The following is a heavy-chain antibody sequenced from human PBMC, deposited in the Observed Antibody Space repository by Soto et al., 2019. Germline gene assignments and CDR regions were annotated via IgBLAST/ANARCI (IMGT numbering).Heavy chain of an antibody. CDR1: GYSFTSYW. J-gene: IGHJ4*02. Sequence: GESLKISCKGSGYSFTSYWIGWVRQMPGKGLEWMGIIYPGDSDTRYSTSFQSQVTISADKSISTAYLQWSSLKASDTAMYYCEKGGYPPKGHFDYWGQGTLVTVSS. CDR3: EKGGYPPKGHFDY. D-gene: IGHD6-25*01. V-gene: IGHV5-51*01. CDR2: IYPGDSDT.